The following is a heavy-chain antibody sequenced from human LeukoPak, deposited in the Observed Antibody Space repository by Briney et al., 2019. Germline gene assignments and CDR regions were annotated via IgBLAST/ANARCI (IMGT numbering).Heavy chain of an antibody. CDR1: GDTSTNYG. V-gene: IGHV1-18*01. CDR3: ARWGLVAPGTYYYYYMDV. J-gene: IGHJ6*03. Sequence: ASVKVSCKASGDTSTNYGVSWVRQARGQELQLMGPITAYNGDTHYAQNLQGRLTMTTDTSTSMAFMELRSLRPDDTAVYFCARWGLVAPGTYYYYYMDVWGRGTTVTVSS. D-gene: IGHD2-2*01. CDR2: ITAYNGDT.